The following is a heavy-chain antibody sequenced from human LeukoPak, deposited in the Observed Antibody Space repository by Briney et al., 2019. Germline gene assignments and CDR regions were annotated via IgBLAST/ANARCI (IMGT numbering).Heavy chain of an antibody. D-gene: IGHD2-21*02. CDR1: GDSISSTSYY. CDR2: IFYSGSA. CDR3: ARQQSDTSLFDP. J-gene: IGHJ5*02. V-gene: IGHV4-39*01. Sequence: SETLSLTCIVSGDSISSTSYYWAWIRQPPGKGLEWIGMIFYSGSAYYTPSLRGRVTLSVDTSRNQFSLNLISVTAADTGVYFCARQQSDTSLFDPWGQGTLVTVAS.